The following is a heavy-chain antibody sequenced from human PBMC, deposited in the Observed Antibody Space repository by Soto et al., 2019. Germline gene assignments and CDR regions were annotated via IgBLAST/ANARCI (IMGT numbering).Heavy chain of an antibody. CDR1: GGSFSGYY. CDR3: ARSRNRRAPGYSSGEDRAKEYFQH. CDR2: INHRGST. J-gene: IGHJ1*01. V-gene: IGHV4-34*01. D-gene: IGHD6-19*01. Sequence: QVQLQQWGAGLLKPAETLSLTCAVYGGSFSGYYWSWIRQPPGKGLEWIGEINHRGSTNYNPSLKKQLTPAVDTSQIHYSRKLRSVAAADTSVYYCARSRNRRAPGYSSGEDRAKEYFQHCGHGSVVIVCS.